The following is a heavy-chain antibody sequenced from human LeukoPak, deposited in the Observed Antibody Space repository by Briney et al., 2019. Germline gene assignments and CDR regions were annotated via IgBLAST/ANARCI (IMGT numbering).Heavy chain of an antibody. CDR3: ARATSPYYYYYMDV. V-gene: IGHV3-33*01. D-gene: IGHD1-14*01. CDR1: GFTFSSYG. J-gene: IGHJ6*03. Sequence: GGSLRLSWAASGFTFSSYGMHWVRQAPGKGLEWGAVIWYDGSNKYYADSVKGRFTISRDNSENTLYLKMNSLRAEDTAVYYCARATSPYYYYYMDVWGKGTTVTVSS. CDR2: IWYDGSNK.